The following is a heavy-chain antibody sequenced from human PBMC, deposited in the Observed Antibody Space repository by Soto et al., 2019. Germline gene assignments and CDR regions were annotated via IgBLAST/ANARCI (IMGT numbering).Heavy chain of an antibody. D-gene: IGHD4-17*01. Sequence: GGSLRLSCAASGFTFSSYGMHWVRQAPGKGLEWVAVICYDGSNKYYADSVKCRFTISRDNSKNTLYLQMNSLRDEDTAVYYCAGGRLLPPPAKYGMDVWGQGTTVTVSS. CDR2: ICYDGSNK. CDR3: AGGRLLPPPAKYGMDV. J-gene: IGHJ6*02. V-gene: IGHV3-33*01. CDR1: GFTFSSYG.